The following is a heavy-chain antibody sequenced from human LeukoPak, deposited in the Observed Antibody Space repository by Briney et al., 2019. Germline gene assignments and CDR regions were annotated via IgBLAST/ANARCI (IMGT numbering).Heavy chain of an antibody. Sequence: GGSLRLSCAASGFTFSSYAMSWVRQAPGKGLEWVSAISGSGTRKYYADSVKGRFAISRDNSKNTLFLEMNSLRAEDTALYYCAKDLRGENSYGYFDYWGQGTLVTVSS. CDR1: GFTFSSYA. D-gene: IGHD5-18*01. V-gene: IGHV3-23*01. J-gene: IGHJ4*02. CDR2: ISGSGTRK. CDR3: AKDLRGENSYGYFDY.